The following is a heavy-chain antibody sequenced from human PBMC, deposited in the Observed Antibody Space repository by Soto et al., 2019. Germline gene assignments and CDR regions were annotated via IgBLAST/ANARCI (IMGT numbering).Heavy chain of an antibody. CDR1: GFTFSSYA. J-gene: IGHJ4*02. D-gene: IGHD6-19*01. Sequence: QVRLVRSGGGVVKPGRALRLSCAASGFTFSSYAMHWVRQAPGKGLEWVAVISYDGSNKYYADSVKGRFTISRDNSKNTLYLQMNSLRAEDTAVYYCARDVSGWYGYCVYWGQGTLVTVSS. CDR2: ISYDGSNK. V-gene: IGHV3-30-3*01. CDR3: ARDVSGWYGYCVY.